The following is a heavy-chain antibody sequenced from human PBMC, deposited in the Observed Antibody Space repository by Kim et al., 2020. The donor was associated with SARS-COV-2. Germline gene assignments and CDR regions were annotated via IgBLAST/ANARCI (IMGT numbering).Heavy chain of an antibody. D-gene: IGHD7-27*01. J-gene: IGHJ4*02. Sequence: GGSLRLSCAASGFTFSSYGMHWVLQAPGKGLEWVAVIWYDGSNKYYADSVKGRFTISRDNSKNTLYLQMNSLRAEDTAVYYCAKETWASAGDTLADNYYFDYWGQGTLVTVSS. V-gene: IGHV3-33*06. CDR2: IWYDGSNK. CDR3: AKETWASAGDTLADNYYFDY. CDR1: GFTFSSYG.